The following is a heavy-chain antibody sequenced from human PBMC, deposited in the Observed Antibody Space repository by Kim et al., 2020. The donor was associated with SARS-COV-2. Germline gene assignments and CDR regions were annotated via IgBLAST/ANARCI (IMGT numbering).Heavy chain of an antibody. J-gene: IGHJ6*02. CDR3: AKDLRAVQAACRWDAYYYYYGMDV. V-gene: IGHV3-30*18. CDR2: ISSDGSNK. CDR1: GFTFSSYG. Sequence: GGSLRLSCAASGFTFSSYGMHWVRQAPGKGLEWVAVISSDGSNKYYADSVKGRFTISRDNSKNTLYLQMNSLRPEDTAVYYCAKDLRAVQAACRWDAYYYYYGMDVWGRGTTVTVSS. D-gene: IGHD2-2*01.